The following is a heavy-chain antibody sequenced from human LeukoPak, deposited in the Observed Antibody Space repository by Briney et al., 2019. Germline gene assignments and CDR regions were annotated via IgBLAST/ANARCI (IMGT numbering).Heavy chain of an antibody. Sequence: GASVKVSCKASGYTFTAYYMHWVRRAPGQGLEWMGWIYPNSGGTNYAQKFQGRVTMTRDTSISTVYMELSRLRSDDTAVYYCARGIRGVLTNYYYYGLGVWGQGTTVTVSS. CDR2: IYPNSGGT. V-gene: IGHV1-2*02. CDR3: ARGIRGVLTNYYYYGLGV. CDR1: GYTFTAYY. D-gene: IGHD3-10*01. J-gene: IGHJ6*02.